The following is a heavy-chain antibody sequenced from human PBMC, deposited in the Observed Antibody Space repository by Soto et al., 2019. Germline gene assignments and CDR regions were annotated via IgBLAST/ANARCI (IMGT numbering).Heavy chain of an antibody. D-gene: IGHD2-15*01. CDR3: ARRRGPERDCSVGSCYSRRDAFDI. Sequence: PGGSLRLSCVASGFTFSGYSMNWVRQAPGKGLEWVSSISSSKNYIYYADSLEGRFSISRDNTQNSLYLQMNSLRAEDTAVYYCARRRGPERDCSVGSCYSRRDAFDIWGQGSMVTVSS. CDR2: ISSSKNYI. J-gene: IGHJ3*02. CDR1: GFTFSGYS. V-gene: IGHV3-21*01.